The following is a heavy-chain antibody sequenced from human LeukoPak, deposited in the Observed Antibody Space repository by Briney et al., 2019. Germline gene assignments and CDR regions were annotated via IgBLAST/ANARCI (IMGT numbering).Heavy chain of an antibody. CDR1: GYSFTSYW. Sequence: PGESLQISCKGSGYSFTSYWISWVRQLPGKGLEWMGRIDPSDSYTNYSPSFQGHVSISADKSNSTAYLQWSSLKASDTAMYYCARVPKSNYDSSGYSDYWGQGTLVTVSS. J-gene: IGHJ4*02. V-gene: IGHV5-10-1*01. D-gene: IGHD3-22*01. CDR3: ARVPKSNYDSSGYSDY. CDR2: IDPSDSYT.